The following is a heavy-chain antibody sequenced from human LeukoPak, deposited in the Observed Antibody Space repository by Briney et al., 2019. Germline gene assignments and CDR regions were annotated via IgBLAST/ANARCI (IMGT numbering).Heavy chain of an antibody. Sequence: ASVKVSCKASGYTFTSYAMHWVRQAPGQRLEWMGWINAGNGNTKYSQEFQGRVTITRDTSASTAYMELSSLRSEDMAVYYCARNSRYCSGGSCYSEAFDIWGQGTMVTVSS. CDR3: ARNSRYCSGGSCYSEAFDI. CDR1: GYTFTSYA. CDR2: INAGNGNT. V-gene: IGHV1-3*03. D-gene: IGHD2-15*01. J-gene: IGHJ3*02.